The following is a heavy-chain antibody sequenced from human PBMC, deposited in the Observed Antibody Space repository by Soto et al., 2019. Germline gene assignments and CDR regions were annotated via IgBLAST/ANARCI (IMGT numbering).Heavy chain of an antibody. CDR1: GGTFSSYT. Sequence: QVHLVQSEAEVKKPGSSVKVSCKASGGTFSSYTVSWVRQAPGQGLEWVGGIIPVFNTTYYAQKFQGRVTILADKTTSTAYMALSNLRSEDKAVYYRARSLGRGWTPYWGQGTLVTVSS. D-gene: IGHD6-19*01. J-gene: IGHJ4*02. CDR3: ARSLGRGWTPY. CDR2: IIPVFNTT. V-gene: IGHV1-69*06.